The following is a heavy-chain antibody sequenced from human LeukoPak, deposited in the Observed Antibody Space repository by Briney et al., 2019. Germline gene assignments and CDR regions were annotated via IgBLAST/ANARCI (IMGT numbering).Heavy chain of an antibody. D-gene: IGHD3-16*02. J-gene: IGHJ4*02. CDR3: AFGGVIGPDY. V-gene: IGHV4-34*01. Sequence: SPTLSLTCAAYGGSFSGYYWSWIRRPPGKWLEWIGEINHSGSTNYNPSLKSRVTISVDTSRNQFSLKLSSVTAADTAVYYCAFGGVIGPDYWGQGTLVTVSS. CDR1: GGSFSGYY. CDR2: INHSGST.